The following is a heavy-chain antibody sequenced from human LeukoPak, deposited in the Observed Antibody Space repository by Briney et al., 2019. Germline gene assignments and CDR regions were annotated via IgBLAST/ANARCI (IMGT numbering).Heavy chain of an antibody. J-gene: IGHJ4*02. V-gene: IGHV3-23*01. D-gene: IGHD6-19*01. CDR3: AKDARRTSGWYFFDY. CDR1: GFAFSSLA. Sequence: GGSLRLSCAASGFAFSSLAMGWVRQAPGKGXXXXXXXSDSGSLTYYADSVXGRFTISRDNSKNTLFLQMNSLRAEDTAVYYCAKDARRTSGWYFFDYWGQGTLVTVSS. CDR2: XSDSGSLT.